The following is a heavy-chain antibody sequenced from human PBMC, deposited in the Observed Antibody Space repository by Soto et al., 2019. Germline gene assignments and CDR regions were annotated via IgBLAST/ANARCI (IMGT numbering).Heavy chain of an antibody. J-gene: IGHJ6*02. CDR2: ISYDGSNK. D-gene: IGHD5-18*01. CDR3: ATVTARSYYGRYV. V-gene: IGHV3-30*03. CDR1: GFTFSSYG. Sequence: GGSLSLSCAASGFTFSSYGMHWVRQAPGKGLEWVAVISYDGSNKYYADSVKGRFTISRDNSKNTLYLQMNSLRAEDTAVYYCATVTARSYYGRYVWGQGSTFTVSS.